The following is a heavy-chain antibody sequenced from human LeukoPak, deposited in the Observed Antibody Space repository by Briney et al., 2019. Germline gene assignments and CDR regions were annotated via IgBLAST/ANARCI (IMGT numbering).Heavy chain of an antibody. CDR3: VRYWGNYYDSSGPFDY. CDR2: IYPGDSDT. D-gene: IGHD3-22*01. Sequence: GESLKISCKGSGYSFTSYWIGWVRQMPGKGLEWMGIIYPGDSDTRYSPSFQGQVTISADKSISTAYLQWSSLKASDTAMYYCVRYWGNYYDSSGPFDYWGQGTLVTVSS. V-gene: IGHV5-51*01. CDR1: GYSFTSYW. J-gene: IGHJ4*02.